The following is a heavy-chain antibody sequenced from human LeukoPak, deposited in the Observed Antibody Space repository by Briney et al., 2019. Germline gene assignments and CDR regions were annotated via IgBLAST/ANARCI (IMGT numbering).Heavy chain of an antibody. D-gene: IGHD1-1*01. J-gene: IGHJ6*03. CDR1: GFTVSSNY. V-gene: IGHV3-66*02. Sequence: PGGSLRLSCAASGFTVSSNYMSWVRQAPGKGLEWVSVIYSGGSTYYADSVKGRFTISRDNSKNTLYLQMNSLRAEDTAVYYCARDQRHYTRRAEHYYYMDVWGKGTTVTVSS. CDR3: ARDQRHYTRRAEHYYYMDV. CDR2: IYSGGST.